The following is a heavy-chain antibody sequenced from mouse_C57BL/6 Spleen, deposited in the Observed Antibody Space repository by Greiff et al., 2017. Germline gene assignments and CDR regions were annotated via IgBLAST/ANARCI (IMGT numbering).Heavy chain of an antibody. CDR1: GYTFTSYG. CDR3: AREDYYVSSPYAMDY. Sequence: QVQLKQSGAELARPGASVKLSCKASGYTFTSYGISWVKQRTGQGLEWIGEIYPRSGNTYYNEKFKGKATLTADKSSSTAYMELRSLTSEDSAVYFCAREDYYVSSPYAMDYWGQGTSVTVSS. D-gene: IGHD1-1*01. J-gene: IGHJ4*01. CDR2: IYPRSGNT. V-gene: IGHV1-81*01.